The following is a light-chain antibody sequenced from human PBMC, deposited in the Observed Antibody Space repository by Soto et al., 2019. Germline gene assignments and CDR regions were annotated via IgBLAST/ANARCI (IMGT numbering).Light chain of an antibody. J-gene: IGKJ4*01. CDR3: QKYNSAPQVT. V-gene: IGKV1-27*01. Sequence: DIQMTQSPSSLSASVGDRVTITCRANQGISNFLAWYQQKPGKVPKLLIYAASTLQAGVPSRFSGSGSGTDFTLTITSLQPEDFAIYYCQKYNSAPQVTFGRGTKVEIK. CDR1: QGISNF. CDR2: AAS.